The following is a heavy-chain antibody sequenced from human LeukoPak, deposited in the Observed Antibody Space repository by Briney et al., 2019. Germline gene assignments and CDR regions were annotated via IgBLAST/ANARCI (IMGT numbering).Heavy chain of an antibody. J-gene: IGHJ3*02. CDR3: AGGGVSSGYYRIGAFDI. CDR1: GGSISSYY. V-gene: IGHV4-59*12. D-gene: IGHD3-22*01. CDR2: IYYSGST. Sequence: SETLSLTCTVSGGSISSYYWSWIRQPPGKGLEWIGYIYYSGSTNYNPSLKSRVTISVDTSKNQFSLKLSSVTAADTAVYYCAGGGVSSGYYRIGAFDIWGQGTMVTVSS.